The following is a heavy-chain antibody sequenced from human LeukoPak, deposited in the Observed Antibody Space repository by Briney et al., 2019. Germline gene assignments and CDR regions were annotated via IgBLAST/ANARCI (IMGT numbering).Heavy chain of an antibody. Sequence: PGGSLRLSCAASGFTFSSYSMNWVRQAPGKGLEWVSSISSSSYIYYADSVKGRFTISRDNAKNSLYLQMNSLRAEDTAVYYCARDLVVTAIPTTDYWGQGTLVTVSS. J-gene: IGHJ4*02. CDR1: GFTFSSYS. D-gene: IGHD2-21*02. CDR2: ISSSSYI. V-gene: IGHV3-21*01. CDR3: ARDLVVTAIPTTDY.